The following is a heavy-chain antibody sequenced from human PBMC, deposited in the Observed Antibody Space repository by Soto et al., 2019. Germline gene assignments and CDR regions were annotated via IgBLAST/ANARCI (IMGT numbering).Heavy chain of an antibody. Sequence: QVQLQESGPGLVKSSQTLSLTCTVSGGSISTGGYYWSWIRQRPGRGLEGIGYIYHSGMTFSNPSLQSRVAISIDTSQNQFSLKLSSVTAADTAVYYCATVRWELHDAFDIWGHGTMVSVSS. D-gene: IGHD1-26*01. CDR3: ATVRWELHDAFDI. J-gene: IGHJ3*02. CDR1: GGSISTGGYY. V-gene: IGHV4-31*03. CDR2: IYHSGMT.